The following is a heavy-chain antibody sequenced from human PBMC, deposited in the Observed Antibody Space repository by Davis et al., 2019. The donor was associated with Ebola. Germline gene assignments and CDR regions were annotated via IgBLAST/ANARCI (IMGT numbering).Heavy chain of an antibody. D-gene: IGHD3-16*02. CDR1: GFTFSDYY. CDR3: ARGGYDYIWGSYRPQART. CDR2: ISSSGSTI. J-gene: IGHJ5*02. V-gene: IGHV3-11*04. Sequence: GESLKISCAASGFTFSDYYMSWIRQAPGKGLEWVSYISSSGSTIYYADSVKGRFTISRDNAKNSLYLQMNSLRAEDTAVYYCARGGYDYIWGSYRPQARTWGQGTLVTVSS.